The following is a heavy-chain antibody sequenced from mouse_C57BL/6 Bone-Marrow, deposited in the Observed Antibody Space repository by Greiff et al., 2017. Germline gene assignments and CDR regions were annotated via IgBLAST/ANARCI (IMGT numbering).Heavy chain of an antibody. CDR1: GFSLTSYG. CDR2: IWRGGST. J-gene: IGHJ3*01. CDR3: AKGITTFPFAY. Sequence: VKLQESGPGLVQPSQSLSITCTVSGFSLTSYGVHWVRQSPGKGLEWLGVIWRGGSTDYNAAFMPRLSITNDNSKSQVFFKMNSLQADDTAIYYCAKGITTFPFAYWGQGTLVTVSA. V-gene: IGHV2-5*01. D-gene: IGHD1-1*01.